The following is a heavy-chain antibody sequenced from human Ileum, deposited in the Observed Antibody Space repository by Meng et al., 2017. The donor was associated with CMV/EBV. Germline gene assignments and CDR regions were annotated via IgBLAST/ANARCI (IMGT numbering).Heavy chain of an antibody. CDR2: ITWNSANL. Sequence: SLKISCEASGFTFNGYAMHWVRQAPGKGLEWVSSITWNSANLGYADSVKGRFTISRDNAKNTLFLQMNSLRAEDTAVYFCVRTKYSSSYGGMDVWGQGTTVTVSS. J-gene: IGHJ6*02. V-gene: IGHV3-9*01. CDR1: GFTFNGYA. D-gene: IGHD6-6*01. CDR3: VRTKYSSSYGGMDV.